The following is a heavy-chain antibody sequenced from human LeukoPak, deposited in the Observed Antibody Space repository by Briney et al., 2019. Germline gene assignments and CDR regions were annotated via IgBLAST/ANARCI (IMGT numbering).Heavy chain of an antibody. D-gene: IGHD4-17*01. CDR1: GFTFSSYG. V-gene: IGHV3-23*01. J-gene: IGHJ4*02. CDR3: ANSRDYGPFDY. Sequence: GGTLRLSCAASGFTFSSYGMSWVRQAPGKGLEWVSAISGSGGSTYYADSVKGRFTISRDNSKNTLYLQMNSLRAEDTAVYYCANSRDYGPFDYWGQGTLVTVSS. CDR2: ISGSGGST.